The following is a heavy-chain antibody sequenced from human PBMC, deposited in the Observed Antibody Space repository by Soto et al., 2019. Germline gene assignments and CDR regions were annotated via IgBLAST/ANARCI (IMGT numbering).Heavy chain of an antibody. V-gene: IGHV4-39*02. D-gene: IGHD6-19*01. CDR2: IYYSGST. Sequence: QLQLQESGPGLVKPSETLSLTCTVSGGSISSSSYYWGWIRQPPGKGLEWIGSIYYSGSTYYNPSLKSRVTISVDSSKNQFSLKLSSVTAADTAVYYCARDTSSGWTYNWFDPWGQGTLVTVSS. CDR1: GGSISSSSYY. CDR3: ARDTSSGWTYNWFDP. J-gene: IGHJ5*02.